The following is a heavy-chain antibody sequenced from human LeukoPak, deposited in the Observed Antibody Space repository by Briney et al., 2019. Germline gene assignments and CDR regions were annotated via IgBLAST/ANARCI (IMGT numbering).Heavy chain of an antibody. D-gene: IGHD3-16*02. Sequence: SETLSLTCTVSGYSISSGYYWGWIRQPPGKGLEWIGSIYHSGSTYYNPSLKSRVTISVDTSKNQFSLKLSSVTDADTAVYYCARATGDYDYVWGSYRFTYFDYWGQGTLVTVSS. CDR2: IYHSGST. CDR3: ARATGDYDYVWGSYRFTYFDY. J-gene: IGHJ4*02. CDR1: GYSISSGYY. V-gene: IGHV4-38-2*02.